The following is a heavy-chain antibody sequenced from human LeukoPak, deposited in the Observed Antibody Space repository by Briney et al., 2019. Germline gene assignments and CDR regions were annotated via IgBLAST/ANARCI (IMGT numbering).Heavy chain of an antibody. CDR1: GGSISSYY. V-gene: IGHV4-59*12. Sequence: SETLSLTCTVSGGSISSYYWSWIRQPPGKGLEWIGYIYYSGSTNYNPSLKSRVTISVDTSKNQFSLKLSSVTAADTAVYYCARDQRLYSGYDFWFDPWGQGTLVTVSS. D-gene: IGHD5-12*01. CDR3: ARDQRLYSGYDFWFDP. CDR2: IYYSGST. J-gene: IGHJ5*02.